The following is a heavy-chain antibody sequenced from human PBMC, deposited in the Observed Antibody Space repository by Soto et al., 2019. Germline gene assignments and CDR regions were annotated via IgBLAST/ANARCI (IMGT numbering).Heavy chain of an antibody. V-gene: IGHV1-2*02. CDR2: INPNSGGT. D-gene: IGHD3-10*01. CDR3: ARVGVGVLLWLGELYSEGSFDY. Sequence: GASVKVSCKASGYTFTGYYMHWVRQAPGQGLEWMGWINPNSGGTNYAQKFQGRVTMTRDTSISTAYMELSRLRSDDTAVYYCARVGVGVLLWLGELYSEGSFDYWGQGTLVTVS. J-gene: IGHJ4*02. CDR1: GYTFTGYY.